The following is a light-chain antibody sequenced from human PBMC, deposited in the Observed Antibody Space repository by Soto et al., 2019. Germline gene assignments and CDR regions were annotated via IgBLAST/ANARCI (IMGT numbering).Light chain of an antibody. CDR3: GTWDSTLTAYV. J-gene: IGLJ1*01. V-gene: IGLV1-51*01. CDR1: SSKIGNNY. Sequence: QSVLTQPPSVSAAPGQKVTISCSGSSSKIGNNYVSWYQQLPGTAPKLLIYDSNKRPSGIPDRFSGSKSGTSATLGISGLQTGEEADYYCGTWDSTLTAYVFGTVTKVTV. CDR2: DSN.